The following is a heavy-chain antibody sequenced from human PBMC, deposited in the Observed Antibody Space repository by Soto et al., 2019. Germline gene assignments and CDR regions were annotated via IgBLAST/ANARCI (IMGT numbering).Heavy chain of an antibody. CDR1: GGSFSGYY. D-gene: IGHD6-19*01. Sequence: SETLSLTCAVYGGSFSGYYWSWIRQPPGKGLEWIGEINHSGSTNYNPSLKRRVTISVDTSKNQFSLKLSSVTAADTAVYYCARGLNAAVAPGHYFDYWGQGTLVTVSS. CDR2: INHSGST. CDR3: ARGLNAAVAPGHYFDY. V-gene: IGHV4-34*01. J-gene: IGHJ4*02.